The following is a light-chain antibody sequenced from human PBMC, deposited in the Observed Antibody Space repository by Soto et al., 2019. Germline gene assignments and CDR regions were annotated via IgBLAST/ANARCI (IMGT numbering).Light chain of an antibody. Sequence: QSVLTQPPSASGTPGQGVTISCSGSRSTIGSNPVQWYHQLPGTAPKLLIYNNNQRPSGVPDRFSGSKVGTSASLAISGLQSEDEADYYCATWDDTLYGPVFGGGTKLTVL. J-gene: IGLJ2*01. CDR1: RSTIGSNP. CDR3: ATWDDTLYGPV. CDR2: NNN. V-gene: IGLV1-44*01.